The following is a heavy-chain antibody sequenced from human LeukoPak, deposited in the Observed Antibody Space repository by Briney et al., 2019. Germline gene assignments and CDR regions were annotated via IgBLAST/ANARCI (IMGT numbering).Heavy chain of an antibody. J-gene: IGHJ5*02. CDR2: LSGYTGST. CDR3: ARDSGVGYYGSGSNNWFDP. CDR1: GFTFSTYA. V-gene: IGHV3-23*01. Sequence: GGSLRLACAASGFTFSTYAMTWVRQAPGKGLEWVSTLSGYTGSTYYADSVKGRFTISRDNSENTLYLQMNSLRAEDTAVYYCARDSGVGYYGSGSNNWFDPWGQGTLVTVSS. D-gene: IGHD3-10*01.